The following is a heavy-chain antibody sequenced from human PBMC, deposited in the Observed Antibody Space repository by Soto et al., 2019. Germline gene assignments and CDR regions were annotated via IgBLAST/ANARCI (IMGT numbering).Heavy chain of an antibody. CDR1: GFTFRSYA. CDR3: ARHPERIAQIGWFDP. J-gene: IGHJ5*02. CDR2: ISGSASNT. V-gene: IGHV3-21*05. D-gene: IGHD6-13*01. Sequence: GSLRLSCAASGFTFRSYAISWVRQAPGKGLEWVSGISGSASNTHYADSVKGRFTISRDNAENSLYLQMNSLRAEDTAVYYCARHPERIAQIGWFDPWGQGTLVTVSS.